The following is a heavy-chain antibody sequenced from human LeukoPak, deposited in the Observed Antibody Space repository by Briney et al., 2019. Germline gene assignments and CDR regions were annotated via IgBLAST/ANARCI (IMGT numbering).Heavy chain of an antibody. CDR2: ISGSGGST. Sequence: GGSLRLSCAGSGFTFSSYPMRWVRQAPGKGLEWVSAISGSGGSTYYADSVKGRFTISRDNANNTVYLQLNSLRAEDTAIYYCAKDPNGDYIGAFDIWGQGTMVTVSS. V-gene: IGHV3-23*01. D-gene: IGHD4-17*01. CDR3: AKDPNGDYIGAFDI. CDR1: GFTFSSYP. J-gene: IGHJ3*02.